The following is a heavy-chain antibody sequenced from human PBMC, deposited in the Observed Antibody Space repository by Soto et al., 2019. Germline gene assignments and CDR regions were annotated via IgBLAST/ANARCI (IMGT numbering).Heavy chain of an antibody. CDR3: ARHGFGPLHGLVDV. CDR1: GGSITNYY. J-gene: IGHJ6*02. Sequence: QVQLQESGPGLVKPSETLSLTCTVSGGSITNYYCSWFRQPPGKGLEWIGYINYDGYSAYNLSLKGRVTLSIDASKTQFSLMLESMTASETAVYYCARHGFGPLHGLVDVWGPGTTVIVSS. V-gene: IGHV4-59*08. CDR2: INYDGYS. D-gene: IGHD3-10*01.